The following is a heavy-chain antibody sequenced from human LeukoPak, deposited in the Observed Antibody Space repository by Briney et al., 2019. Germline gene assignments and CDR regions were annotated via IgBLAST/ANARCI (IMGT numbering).Heavy chain of an antibody. V-gene: IGHV1-69*13. D-gene: IGHD4-17*01. CDR1: GGTFSSYA. Sequence: SVEVSCKASGGTFSSYAISWVRPAPGQGLEWMGGIIPIFGTANYAQKFQGRVKITADESTSTAYMELSSLRSEDTAVYYCARLPPLGDNTLFDYWGQGTLVTVSS. CDR3: ARLPPLGDNTLFDY. CDR2: IIPIFGTA. J-gene: IGHJ4*02.